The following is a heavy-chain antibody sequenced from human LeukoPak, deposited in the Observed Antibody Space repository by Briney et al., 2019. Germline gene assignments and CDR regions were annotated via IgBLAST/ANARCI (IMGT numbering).Heavy chain of an antibody. J-gene: IGHJ4*01. V-gene: IGHV4-39*01. CDR3: AKSGGYGLIDY. CDR2: FSYSGST. D-gene: IGHD6-25*01. CDR1: AGSISSTSYY. Sequence: SSETLSLTCTVSAGSISSTSYYWGWIRQPPGKGLEWIGSFSYSGSTYYNSSLKSRVTISIDTSKNQVSLKMSSVTAADTAVYYCAKSGGYGLIDYWGQGTLVTVSS.